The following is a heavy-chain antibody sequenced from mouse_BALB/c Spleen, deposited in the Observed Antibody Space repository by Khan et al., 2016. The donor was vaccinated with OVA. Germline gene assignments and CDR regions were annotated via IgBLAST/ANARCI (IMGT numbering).Heavy chain of an antibody. D-gene: IGHD2-3*01. Sequence: VLLQQSGAELVKPGASVKLSCTASGFNIKDTYMHWVKQRPEQGLEWIGRIDPANGNTKYDPKFQGKATITADKSSNTAYLQLSSLTSEDTAVYDGAGGLYDGDYGHDYWGQGTTLTVSS. V-gene: IGHV14-3*02. J-gene: IGHJ2*01. CDR3: AGGLYDGDYGHDY. CDR1: GFNIKDTY. CDR2: IDPANGNT.